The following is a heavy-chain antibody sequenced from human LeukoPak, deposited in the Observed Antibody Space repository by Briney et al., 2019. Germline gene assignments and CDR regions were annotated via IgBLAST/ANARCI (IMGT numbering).Heavy chain of an antibody. CDR1: GGSISSRSYY. CDR2: IYYSGST. V-gene: IGHV4-39*01. CDR3: ARQGTYCGGDCYHDAFDI. Sequence: PSETLSLTCTVSGGSISSRSYYWGWIRQPPGKGLEWIGSIYYSGSTYYNPSLKSRVTISVDTSKNQFSLKLSSVTAADTAVYCCARQGTYCGGDCYHDAFDIWGQGTMVTVSS. J-gene: IGHJ3*02. D-gene: IGHD2-21*01.